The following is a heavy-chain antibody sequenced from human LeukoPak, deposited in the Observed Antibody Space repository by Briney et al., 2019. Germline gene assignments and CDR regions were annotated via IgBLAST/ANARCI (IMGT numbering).Heavy chain of an antibody. Sequence: GGSLRLSCAASGFTFSSYAMTWVRQAPGKGLEWVSVISGSGASTAHADSVKGRFTITRDNSTNTLYLQMNSLRAEDTAVYYCAKDRGIAARPVFDYWGQGTLVTVSS. V-gene: IGHV3-23*01. CDR3: AKDRGIAARPVFDY. CDR2: ISGSGAST. D-gene: IGHD6-6*01. J-gene: IGHJ4*02. CDR1: GFTFSSYA.